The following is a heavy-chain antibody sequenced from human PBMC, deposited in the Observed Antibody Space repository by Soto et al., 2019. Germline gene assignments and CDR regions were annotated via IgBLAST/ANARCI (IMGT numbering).Heavy chain of an antibody. CDR1: GGSISSYY. V-gene: IGHV4-59*08. J-gene: IGHJ4*02. CDR2: IYYSGST. D-gene: IGHD5-18*01. Sequence: PSETLSLTCTVSGGSISSYYWSWIRQPPGKGLEWIGYIYYSGSTNYNPSLKSRVTISVDTSKNQFSLKLSSVTAADTAVYYCARHSGYSYGLYYFDYWGQGTLVTVSS. CDR3: ARHSGYSYGLYYFDY.